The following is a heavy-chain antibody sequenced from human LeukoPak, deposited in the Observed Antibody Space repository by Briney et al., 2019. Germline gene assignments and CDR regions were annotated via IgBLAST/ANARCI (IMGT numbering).Heavy chain of an antibody. CDR3: ARRSSGSYLTDFDY. D-gene: IGHD1-26*01. V-gene: IGHV5-51*01. Sequence: GESLKISCKGSGYSLTSYWIGWVRQMPGKGLEWMGIIYPGDSDTRYRPSFQGQVTISADKSISTAYLQWSSLKASDTAMYYCARRSSGSYLTDFDYWGQGTLVPVSS. CDR2: IYPGDSDT. CDR1: GYSLTSYW. J-gene: IGHJ4*02.